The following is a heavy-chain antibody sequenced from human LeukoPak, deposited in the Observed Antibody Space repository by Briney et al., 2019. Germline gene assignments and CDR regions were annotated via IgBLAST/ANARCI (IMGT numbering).Heavy chain of an antibody. Sequence: GGSLRLSCAASGFPFSSYSMTWVRQAPGKGLEWVSIINNSGDDIFYAASVKGRFTISRDNSKNTLYLQMNSLRAEDTALYYCAKGLVPAALRYYGLDVWGQRTTVTVSS. D-gene: IGHD2-2*01. CDR1: GFPFSSYS. V-gene: IGHV3-23*01. CDR3: AKGLVPAALRYYGLDV. J-gene: IGHJ6*02. CDR2: INNSGDDI.